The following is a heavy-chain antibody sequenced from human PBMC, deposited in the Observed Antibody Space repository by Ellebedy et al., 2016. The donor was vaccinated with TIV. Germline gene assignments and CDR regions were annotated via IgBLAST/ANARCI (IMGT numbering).Heavy chain of an antibody. Sequence: SETLSLXXTVSGGSIRSYFWSWIRQPPGKGLEWIGYIYYSGSTNYNPSLKSRVTISVDTSKNQFSLKLSSVTAADTAVYYCARWGIWFGDLFGWLDPWGQGTLVTVSS. D-gene: IGHD3-10*01. CDR1: GGSIRSYF. J-gene: IGHJ5*02. CDR2: IYYSGST. CDR3: ARWGIWFGDLFGWLDP. V-gene: IGHV4-59*01.